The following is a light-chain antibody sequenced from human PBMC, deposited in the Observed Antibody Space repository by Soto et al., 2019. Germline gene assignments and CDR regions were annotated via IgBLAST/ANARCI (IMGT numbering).Light chain of an antibody. Sequence: EFVVTQSPGTLSLSPGERAALSCRASQSVSNNYLAWYQQEPGQAPRLLIYGASNRATGIPDRFSGSGSGTDFTLTISRLEPEDFAVYYCQQYGSSGTFGQRAKVDIK. CDR2: GAS. CDR1: QSVSNNY. CDR3: QQYGSSGT. V-gene: IGKV3-20*01. J-gene: IGKJ1*01.